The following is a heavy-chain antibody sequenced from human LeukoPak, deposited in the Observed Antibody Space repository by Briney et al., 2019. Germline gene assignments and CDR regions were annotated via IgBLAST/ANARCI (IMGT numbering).Heavy chain of an antibody. V-gene: IGHV6-1*01. Sequence: SQTLSLTCDISGARVSSNSAAWNWIRQSPSRGLEWLGRTYYRSKWYNDFAASVKGRITVNADTSKNQLSLHLNPVTPEDTAVYSCAAAAYGSGSASFDYWGQGTPVTVSS. J-gene: IGHJ4*02. D-gene: IGHD3-10*01. CDR2: TYYRSKWYN. CDR1: GARVSSNSAA. CDR3: AAAAYGSGSASFDY.